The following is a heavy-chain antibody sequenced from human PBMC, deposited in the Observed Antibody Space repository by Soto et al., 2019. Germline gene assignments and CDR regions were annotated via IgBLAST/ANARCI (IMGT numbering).Heavy chain of an antibody. D-gene: IGHD3-9*01. CDR3: AKLRYFDWAAYNWFEY. J-gene: IGHJ5*01. Sequence: PGGSLRLSCAASGFTFSSYAMTWVRQAPGKGLEWVSCISGSGATTSYADSVKGRFTVSRDNSKNTLYLQMNSLRVEDTAVYHCAKLRYFDWAAYNWFEYWGQGTPVTVSS. CDR1: GFTFSSYA. CDR2: ISGSGATT. V-gene: IGHV3-23*01.